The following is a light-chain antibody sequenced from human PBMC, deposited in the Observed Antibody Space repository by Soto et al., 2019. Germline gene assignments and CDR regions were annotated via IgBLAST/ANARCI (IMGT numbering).Light chain of an antibody. V-gene: IGLV1-47*01. CDR2: RNN. CDR1: SSNIGSNY. Sequence: VLTQPPSASGTPGQRVTISCSGSSSNIGSNYVYWYQQLPGTAPKLLIYRNNQRPSGVPDRFSGSKSGTSASLAISGLRSEDEADYYCAAWDDSLSGGYVFGTGTKVTVL. CDR3: AAWDDSLSGGYV. J-gene: IGLJ1*01.